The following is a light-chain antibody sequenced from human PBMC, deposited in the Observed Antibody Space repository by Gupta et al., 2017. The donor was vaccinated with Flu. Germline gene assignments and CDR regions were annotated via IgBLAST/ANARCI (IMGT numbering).Light chain of an antibody. CDR3: RQCAGLPRT. CDR1: QNIGRN. V-gene: IGKV6-21*01. Sequence: PGFQSVTPKEKVTITCRASQNIGRNLHWYQQKPDQSPKLLIKYASQSGSGVPSRFSGSGFGTNFTLTINGLEAEDAATYYCRQCAGLPRTFGQGTKLGIK. J-gene: IGKJ2*01. CDR2: YAS.